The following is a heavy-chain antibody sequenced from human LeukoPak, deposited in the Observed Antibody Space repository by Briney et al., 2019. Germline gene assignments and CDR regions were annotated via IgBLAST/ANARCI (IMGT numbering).Heavy chain of an antibody. CDR3: ARDSGGDAYNDYFDS. Sequence: GGSLRLSCAASGFSFNTYAMHWVRQAPGRGLESVSAINYNGDSTYYANSVKGRFIISRDNSMKTLFLQMGRLRAEDTAVYYCARDSGGDAYNDYFDSWGQGTLVTVSS. CDR2: INYNGDST. V-gene: IGHV3-64*01. CDR1: GFSFNTYA. D-gene: IGHD5-24*01. J-gene: IGHJ4*02.